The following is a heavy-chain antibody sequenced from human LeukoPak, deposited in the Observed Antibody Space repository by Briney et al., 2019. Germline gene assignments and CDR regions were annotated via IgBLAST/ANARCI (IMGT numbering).Heavy chain of an antibody. V-gene: IGHV4-34*01. CDR2: INHSGST. Sequence: SETLSLTCAVYGGSFSGYYCSWIRQPPGKGLEWIGEINHSGSTNYNPSLKSRVTISVDTSKNQFSLKLSSVTAADTAVYYCARGYSNSSWFDPWGQGTLVTVSS. D-gene: IGHD4-11*01. J-gene: IGHJ5*02. CDR3: ARGYSNSSWFDP. CDR1: GGSFSGYY.